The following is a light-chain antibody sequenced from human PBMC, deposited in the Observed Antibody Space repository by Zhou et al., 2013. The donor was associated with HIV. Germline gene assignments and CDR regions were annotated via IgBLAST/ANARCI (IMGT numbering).Light chain of an antibody. Sequence: DIQMTQSPSTLSASVGDRVTITCRASQSISSWLAWYQQKPGKAPKLLIYKSSALESGVPSRFSGSGSGTEFTLTINSLQPDDFATYYCQQYESFSPLTFGGGTKVEI. CDR2: KSS. CDR1: QSISSW. CDR3: QQYESFSPLT. J-gene: IGKJ4*01. V-gene: IGKV1-5*03.